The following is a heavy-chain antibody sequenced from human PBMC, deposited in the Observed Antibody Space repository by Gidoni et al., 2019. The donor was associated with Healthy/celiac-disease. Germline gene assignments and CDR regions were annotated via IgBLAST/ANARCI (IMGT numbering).Heavy chain of an antibody. CDR2: IYWNDDK. Sequence: QITLKESGPTLVKPTQTLTLTCTFSGFSLSTSGVGVGWIRQPPGKALEWLALIYWNDDKRYSPSLKSRLTITKDTSKNQVVLTMTNMDPVDTATYYCAHSRDYDFWSGYYVRECFDYWGQGTLVTVSS. CDR3: AHSRDYDFWSGYYVRECFDY. J-gene: IGHJ4*02. D-gene: IGHD3-3*01. V-gene: IGHV2-5*01. CDR1: GFSLSTSGVG.